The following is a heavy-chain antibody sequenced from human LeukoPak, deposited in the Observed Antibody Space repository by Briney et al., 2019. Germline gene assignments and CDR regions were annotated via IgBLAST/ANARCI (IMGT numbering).Heavy chain of an antibody. D-gene: IGHD6-19*01. CDR2: ISGGTT. V-gene: IGHV3-49*03. Sequence: PGRSLRLSCTASGFTFGDYLMSWFRQAPGKGLEWIGFISGGTTECAASVKGRFTIPRDDSTSIAYLQMNSLTTEDTAVYYCSRGSGWLSVYWGQGTLVTVSS. J-gene: IGHJ4*02. CDR3: SRGSGWLSVY. CDR1: GFTFGDYL.